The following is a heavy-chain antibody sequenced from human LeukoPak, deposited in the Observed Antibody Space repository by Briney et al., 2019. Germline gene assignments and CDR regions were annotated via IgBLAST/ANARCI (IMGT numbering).Heavy chain of an antibody. D-gene: IGHD5-12*01. Sequence: PSETLSLTCTVSGGSISSSSYYWGWIRQPPGKGLEWIGSIYYSGSTYYNPSLKSRVTISVDTSKNQFSLKLSSVTAADTAVYYCARAPQYSGYNYWGQGTLVTVSS. CDR2: IYYSGST. CDR1: GGSISSSSYY. V-gene: IGHV4-39*07. CDR3: ARAPQYSGYNY. J-gene: IGHJ4*02.